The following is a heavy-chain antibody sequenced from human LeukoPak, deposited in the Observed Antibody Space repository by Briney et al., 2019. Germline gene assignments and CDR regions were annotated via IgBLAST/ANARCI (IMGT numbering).Heavy chain of an antibody. CDR3: ARASGWSSFDY. Sequence: PSETLSLTCAVYGGSFSGYYWSWIRQPPGKGLEWIGEINHSGSTNYNPSLKSRVTISVDTSKNQFSLKLSSVTAADTAVYYCARASGWSSFDYWGQGTLVTVSS. V-gene: IGHV4-34*01. D-gene: IGHD6-19*01. J-gene: IGHJ4*02. CDR1: GGSFSGYY. CDR2: INHSGST.